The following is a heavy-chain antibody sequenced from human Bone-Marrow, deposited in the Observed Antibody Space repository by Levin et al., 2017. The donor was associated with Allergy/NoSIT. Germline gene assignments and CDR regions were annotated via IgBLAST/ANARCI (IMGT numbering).Heavy chain of an antibody. CDR3: ARADTFFDYIGGTYRHAGFDH. Sequence: SQTLSLTCAVSGGSFGGYYWNWIRQPPGKGLEWIGEINHSGSSNYNSSLMSRLSISVDASRKEFSLRLSSVTAADTAVYYCARADTFFDYIGGTYRHAGFDHWGQGTRVTVSS. CDR2: INHSGSS. CDR1: GGSFGGYY. J-gene: IGHJ4*02. V-gene: IGHV4-34*01. D-gene: IGHD3-16*02.